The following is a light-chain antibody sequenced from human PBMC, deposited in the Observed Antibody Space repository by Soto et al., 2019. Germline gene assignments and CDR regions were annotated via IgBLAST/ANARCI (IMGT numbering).Light chain of an antibody. V-gene: IGLV2-14*01. CDR2: EVS. Sequence: QSAVTQPASVSGSPGQSITISCTGTSSDVGGYDYVSWYQQYPGKAPRLIIYEVSNRPSGVSNRFSGSKSGNTASLTISGLRVEDEGDYFCSSYTGTSALILFGGGTKLTVL. CDR1: SSDVGGYDY. J-gene: IGLJ2*01. CDR3: SSYTGTSALIL.